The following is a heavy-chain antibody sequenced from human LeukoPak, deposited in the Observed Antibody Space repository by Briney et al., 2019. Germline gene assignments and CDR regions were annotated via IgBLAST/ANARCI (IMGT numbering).Heavy chain of an antibody. CDR3: ARSELSKTYYYGSGSYYFDY. J-gene: IGHJ4*02. CDR2: ISSSSSPI. Sequence: GGSLRLSCAASGFTFSSYIMNWVRQAPGKGLEWVSYISSSSSPIYYADSVKGRFTISRDNAKNSLYLQMNSLRAEDTAVYYCARSELSKTYYYGSGSYYFDYWGQGTLVTVSS. CDR1: GFTFSSYI. D-gene: IGHD3-10*01. V-gene: IGHV3-48*04.